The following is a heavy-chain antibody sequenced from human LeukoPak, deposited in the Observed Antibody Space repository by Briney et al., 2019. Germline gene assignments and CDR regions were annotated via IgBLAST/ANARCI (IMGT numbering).Heavy chain of an antibody. CDR2: INQDGSGK. J-gene: IGHJ4*02. D-gene: IGHD2-15*01. CDR1: GFTFSNYW. V-gene: IGHV3-7*03. Sequence: GGSLRLSCAVSGFTFSNYWMSWVRQAPGKGLEWVANINQDGSGKYYVDSVKGRFTISRENAENSLYLQMNSLRAEDTAVYYCARDAAGGGFDYWGQGTLVTVSS. CDR3: ARDAAGGGFDY.